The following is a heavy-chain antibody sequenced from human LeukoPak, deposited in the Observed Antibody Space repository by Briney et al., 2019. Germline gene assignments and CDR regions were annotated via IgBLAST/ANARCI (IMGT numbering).Heavy chain of an antibody. CDR3: AKDCYYDSSGYYDY. J-gene: IGHJ4*02. D-gene: IGHD3-22*01. Sequence: GGSLRLSCAASGFTFSSYGMHWVRQAPGKGLEWVAFIRYDGSNKYYADSVKGRFTISRDNSKNTLYLQMNSLRAEDTAVYYCAKDCYYDSSGYYDYWGQGTLVTVSS. CDR1: GFTFSSYG. V-gene: IGHV3-30*02. CDR2: IRYDGSNK.